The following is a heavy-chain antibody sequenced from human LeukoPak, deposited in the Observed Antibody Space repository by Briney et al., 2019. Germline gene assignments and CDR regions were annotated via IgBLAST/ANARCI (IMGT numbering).Heavy chain of an antibody. CDR2: ISSSGSTI. CDR1: GFTFSSYE. CDR3: ARDFTSFDC. Sequence: GGSLRLSCAASGFTFSSYEMNWVRQAPGKGLEWVSYISSSGSTIYYAGSVKGRFTISRDNAKNSLYLQMNSLRAEDTAVYYCARDFTSFDCWGQGTLVTVSS. J-gene: IGHJ4*02. V-gene: IGHV3-48*03. D-gene: IGHD2-2*01.